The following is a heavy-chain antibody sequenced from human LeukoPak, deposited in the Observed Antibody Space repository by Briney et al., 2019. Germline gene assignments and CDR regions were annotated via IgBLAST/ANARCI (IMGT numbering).Heavy chain of an antibody. CDR3: ARSSGRSPFDM. CDR1: GFTFTSDW. V-gene: IGHV3-74*01. CDR2: VNSDGGST. Sequence: GGSLRLSCAASGFTFTSDWMHWVRQGPGKWLVWVSRVNSDGGSTNYADSVKGRFTISRDNAKNTLYLQMNSLRADDTAVYYCARSSGRSPFDMWGQGTMVTVSS. D-gene: IGHD6-19*01. J-gene: IGHJ3*02.